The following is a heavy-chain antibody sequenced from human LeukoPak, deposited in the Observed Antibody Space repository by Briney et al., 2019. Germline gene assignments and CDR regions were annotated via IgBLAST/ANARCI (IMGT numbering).Heavy chain of an antibody. V-gene: IGHV1-2*02. J-gene: IGHJ5*02. CDR1: GYTFTGYY. D-gene: IGHD2/OR15-2a*01. CDR2: INPNSGGT. CDR3: ARVVIGGYNWFDP. Sequence: EASVKVSCKASGYTFTGYYMHWVRQAPGQGLEWMGWINPNSGGTNYAQKFQGRVTMTRDTSISTVYMELSRLRSDDTAVYYCARVVIGGYNWFDPWGQGTLVTVSS.